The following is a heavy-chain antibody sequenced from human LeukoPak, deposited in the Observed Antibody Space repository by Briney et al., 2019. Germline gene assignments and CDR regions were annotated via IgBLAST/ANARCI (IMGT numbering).Heavy chain of an antibody. CDR3: ARVRSKYSSSHFDY. V-gene: IGHV1-18*01. Sequence: ASVKVSCKASGYTFTSYGISWVRQAPGQGLEWMGWISAYNGNTNYAQKLQGRVTMTTDTSTSTAYMELRSLRSDDTAVYYYARVRSKYSSSHFDYWGQGTLVTVSS. J-gene: IGHJ4*02. D-gene: IGHD6-6*01. CDR2: ISAYNGNT. CDR1: GYTFTSYG.